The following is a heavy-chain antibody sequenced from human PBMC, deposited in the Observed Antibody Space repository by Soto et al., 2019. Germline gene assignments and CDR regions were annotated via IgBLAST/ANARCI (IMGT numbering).Heavy chain of an antibody. CDR1: GYRFTDYY. Sequence: ASVKVSCKAFGYRFTDYYLHWVRQAPGQGLDWMGWIKPSTGGASYAEKFQAGVIMTSDTSMNTVYMEMSNLTSDDTALYFCARGAPSHYYFLALDVWGPGTPVTVSS. D-gene: IGHD1-26*01. V-gene: IGHV1-2*02. CDR2: IKPSTGGA. J-gene: IGHJ6*02. CDR3: ARGAPSHYYFLALDV.